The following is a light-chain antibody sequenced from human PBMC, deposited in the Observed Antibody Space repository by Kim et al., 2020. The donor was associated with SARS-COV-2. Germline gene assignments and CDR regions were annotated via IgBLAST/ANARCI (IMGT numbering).Light chain of an antibody. CDR1: SGSIASNY. J-gene: IGLJ2*01. CDR3: QSYDDTDVV. CDR2: EDD. Sequence: GATVTISCTRSSGSIASNYVQWYRQRPGSSPTTLISEDDKRLSGVPDRFSGSLDTSSNSASLTISGLRTEDEAHYYCQSYDDTDVVFGGGTLLTVL. V-gene: IGLV6-57*01.